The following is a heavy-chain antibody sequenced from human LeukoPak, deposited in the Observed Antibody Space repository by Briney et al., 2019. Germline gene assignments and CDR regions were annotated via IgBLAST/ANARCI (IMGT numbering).Heavy chain of an antibody. Sequence: ASVKVSCKASGGTFSSYAISWVRQAPGQGLEWMGGIIPIFGTANYAQKFQGRVTITADESTSTAYMELSSLRSEGTAVYYCASGRSGYYYDYWGQGTLVTVSS. V-gene: IGHV1-69*13. CDR2: IIPIFGTA. D-gene: IGHD3-22*01. CDR3: ASGRSGYYYDY. CDR1: GGTFSSYA. J-gene: IGHJ4*02.